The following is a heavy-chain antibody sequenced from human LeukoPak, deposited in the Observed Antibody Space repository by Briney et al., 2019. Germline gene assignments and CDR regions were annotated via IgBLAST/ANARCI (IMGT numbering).Heavy chain of an antibody. CDR1: GFTFSSYG. D-gene: IGHD1-26*01. CDR3: AREYSGSSLFDY. Sequence: QTGRSLRLSCAASGFTFSSYGMHWVGHAPGKGLEWVAVISYDGSNKYYADSVKGRFTISRDNAKNSLYLQMNSLRAEDTAVYYCAREYSGSSLFDYWGQGTLVTVSS. CDR2: ISYDGSNK. V-gene: IGHV3-30*03. J-gene: IGHJ4*02.